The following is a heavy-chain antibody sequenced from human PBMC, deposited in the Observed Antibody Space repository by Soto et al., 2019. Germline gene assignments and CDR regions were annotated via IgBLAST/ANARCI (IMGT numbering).Heavy chain of an antibody. D-gene: IGHD2-15*01. CDR3: TMDRRGLYDF. CDR1: GYPFISNR. J-gene: IGHJ4*02. Sequence: QVHLVQSGTEVKKPGASVKVSCKASGYPFISNRLSWVRQAPGQGLEWMGWNSPHNGYAKYGQRFQDRITMTADTTASTVYMELRSLRSDDRAVFYCTMDRRGLYDFWGQGTLGPVS. V-gene: IGHV1-18*01. CDR2: NSPHNGYA.